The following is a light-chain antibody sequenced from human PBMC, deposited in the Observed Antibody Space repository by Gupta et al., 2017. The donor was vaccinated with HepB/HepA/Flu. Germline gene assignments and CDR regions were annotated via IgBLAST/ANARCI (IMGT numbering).Light chain of an antibody. Sequence: QSALPQPRSVSGSPGQSVTISCTGTSSDVGGYNYVSWYQQHPAKAPKLMIYDVSKRPAGAPDSFSGSKAGNTASLTISGRKEEEEADYYCCADAGSYTYPFGGGTKLTVL. CDR3: CADAGSYTYP. CDR1: SSDVGGYNY. V-gene: IGLV2-11*01. CDR2: DVS. J-gene: IGLJ3*02.